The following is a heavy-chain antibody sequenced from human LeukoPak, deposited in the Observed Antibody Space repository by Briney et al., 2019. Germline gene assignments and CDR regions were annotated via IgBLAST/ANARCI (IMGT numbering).Heavy chain of an antibody. CDR1: GGTFSSYA. Sequence: GASVKVSCKASGGTFSSYAISWVRQAPGQGLEWMEGIIPIFGTANYAQKFQGRVTITTDESTSTAYMELSSLRSEDTAVYYCARDGNFDPAFDIWGQGTMVTVSS. CDR3: ARDGNFDPAFDI. V-gene: IGHV1-69*05. J-gene: IGHJ3*02. CDR2: IIPIFGTA. D-gene: IGHD1-7*01.